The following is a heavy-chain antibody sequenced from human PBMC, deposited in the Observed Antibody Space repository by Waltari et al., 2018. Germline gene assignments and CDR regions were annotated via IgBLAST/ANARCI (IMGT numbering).Heavy chain of an antibody. CDR3: ARARCSTSSCLFVSGFDP. V-gene: IGHV4-39*01. CDR1: SVSINRGY. CDR2: IYYSGST. J-gene: IGHJ5*02. D-gene: IGHD6-13*01. Sequence: QLHLQESGPGLVEPSGTLYLTCRVPSVSINRGYWGRIRQPPRKGLEWLGNIYYSGSTYYSPSLDSRIAISVDTSRTQFFLSLTSVTAADTAVYYCARARCSTSSCLFVSGFDPWGQGILVTVSS.